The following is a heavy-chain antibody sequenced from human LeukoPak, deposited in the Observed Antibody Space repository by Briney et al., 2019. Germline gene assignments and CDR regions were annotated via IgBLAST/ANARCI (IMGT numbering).Heavy chain of an antibody. J-gene: IGHJ4*02. CDR2: IKQDGSET. D-gene: IGHD3-3*01. CDR1: GFTFSNYW. V-gene: IGHV3-7*01. CDR3: ARDFWGAYRVDYFDY. Sequence: GGSLRLSCAASGFTFSNYWLSWVRRAPGKGLEWVANIKQDGSETYYVDSVRGRFTISRDNAKNSLYLQMNSLRAEDTAVYYCARDFWGAYRVDYFDYWGQGTLVTVSS.